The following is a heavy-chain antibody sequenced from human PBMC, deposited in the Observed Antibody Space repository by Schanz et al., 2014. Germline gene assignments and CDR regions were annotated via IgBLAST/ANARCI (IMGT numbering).Heavy chain of an antibody. J-gene: IGHJ4*02. CDR2: INPNSGET. Sequence: QVQLVQSGAEVKKPGSSVKVSCKTSGYTFNSYALHWVRQAPGQGLEWMGWINPNSGETNYEQKFKGRVTLTSDTSISTAFMELSGLTSDDTATYFCARARYTGYDCSGYWGQGTLLIVSS. CDR3: ARARYTGYDCSGY. CDR1: GYTFNSYA. V-gene: IGHV1-2*02. D-gene: IGHD5-12*01.